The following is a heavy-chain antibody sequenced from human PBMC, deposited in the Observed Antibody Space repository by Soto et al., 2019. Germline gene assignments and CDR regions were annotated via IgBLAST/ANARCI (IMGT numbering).Heavy chain of an antibody. CDR2: IYYSGST. D-gene: IGHD2-21*02. CDR3: ARAAYCGGYCYSAFRGVHAFDI. Sequence: QLQLQESGPGLVKPSETLSLTCTVSGGSISSSSYYWGWIRQPPGKGLEWIGSIYYSGSTYYNPSLKSRVTISVDTSKTHGSLKLSSGTAADTAVYYCARAAYCGGYCYSAFRGVHAFDIWGQGTMVTVSS. CDR1: GGSISSSSYY. V-gene: IGHV4-39*02. J-gene: IGHJ3*02.